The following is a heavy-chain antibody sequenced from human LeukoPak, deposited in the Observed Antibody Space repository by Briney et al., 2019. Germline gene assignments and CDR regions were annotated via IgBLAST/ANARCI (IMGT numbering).Heavy chain of an antibody. D-gene: IGHD3-22*01. CDR3: ARGGTDSSGYFPPFGD. Sequence: GASVKVSCKASGGTFSSYAISWVRQAPGQGLEWMGGIIPIFGTANYAQKFQGRVTITTDESTSTAYMEQSSLRSEDTAVYYCARGGTDSSGYFPPFGDWGQGTMVTVSS. CDR1: GGTFSSYA. CDR2: IIPIFGTA. V-gene: IGHV1-69*05. J-gene: IGHJ3*01.